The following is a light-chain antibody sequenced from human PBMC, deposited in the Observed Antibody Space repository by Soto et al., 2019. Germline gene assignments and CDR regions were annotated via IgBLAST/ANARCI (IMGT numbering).Light chain of an antibody. V-gene: IGKV1-5*03. Sequence: DIQMTQSPSTLSASVGDRVTITCRASQSISSWLAWYQQKPGTAPKLLIYKASTLQTGVPSRFSGSRSGTEFTLTISSLQPDDFATYYCQQYNDNWTFGQGTKV. CDR3: QQYNDNWT. CDR1: QSISSW. J-gene: IGKJ1*01. CDR2: KAS.